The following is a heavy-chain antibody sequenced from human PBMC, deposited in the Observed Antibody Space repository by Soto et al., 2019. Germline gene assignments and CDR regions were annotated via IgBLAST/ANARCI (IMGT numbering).Heavy chain of an antibody. Sequence: GGSLRLSCAASGFTFSSYAMSWVRQAPGKGLEWVSAISGSGGSTYYADSVKGRFTISRDNSKNTLYLQMNSLRAEDTAVYYCAKDFSELCSGGSCCSNYWGQGTLVTVSS. D-gene: IGHD2-15*01. V-gene: IGHV3-23*01. J-gene: IGHJ4*02. CDR3: AKDFSELCSGGSCCSNY. CDR1: GFTFSSYA. CDR2: ISGSGGST.